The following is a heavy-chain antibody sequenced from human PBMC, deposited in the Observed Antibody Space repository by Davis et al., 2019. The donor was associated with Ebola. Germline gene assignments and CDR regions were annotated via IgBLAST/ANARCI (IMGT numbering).Heavy chain of an antibody. CDR1: GYTFTSYG. CDR3: TRDVSNAEPFVY. V-gene: IGHV1-69*06. D-gene: IGHD2-2*01. Sequence: AASVKVSCKASGYTFTSYGISWVRQAPGQGLEWMGGIIPIFGTANYAQKFQGRVTITADKSTSTAYMELSSLRSEDAAVYYCTRDVSNAEPFVYWGQGTLVTVSS. CDR2: IIPIFGTA. J-gene: IGHJ4*02.